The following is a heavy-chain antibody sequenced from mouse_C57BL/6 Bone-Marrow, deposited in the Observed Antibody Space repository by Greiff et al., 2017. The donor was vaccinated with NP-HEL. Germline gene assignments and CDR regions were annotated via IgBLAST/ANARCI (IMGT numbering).Heavy chain of an antibody. Sequence: QVQLLQSGPELVKPGASVKISCKASGYSFKSYYMHWVKQRPGQGLEWIGWIDPGSGNTQYTERFKGKATLTADTSASTAYMQLSSLTSEAYAVYYCGIVDGSGYEGWGKGITLT. V-gene: IGHV1-66*01. CDR1: GYSFKSYY. CDR2: IDPGSGNT. CDR3: GIVDGSGYEG. J-gene: IGHJ2*01. D-gene: IGHD3-2*01.